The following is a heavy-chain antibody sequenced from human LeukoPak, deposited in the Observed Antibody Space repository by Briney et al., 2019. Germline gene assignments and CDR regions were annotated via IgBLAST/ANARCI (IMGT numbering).Heavy chain of an antibody. V-gene: IGHV4-59*01. D-gene: IGHD6-19*01. CDR3: ARGGWYYFY. Sequence: SETLSLTCTDSGGSISSYYWSWIRQPPGKGLEWIGYIYYSGSTNYNPSLKSRVTISVDTSKNQFSLKLSSVTAADTAVYYCARGGWYYFYWGQGTLVTVSS. J-gene: IGHJ4*02. CDR2: IYYSGST. CDR1: GGSISSYY.